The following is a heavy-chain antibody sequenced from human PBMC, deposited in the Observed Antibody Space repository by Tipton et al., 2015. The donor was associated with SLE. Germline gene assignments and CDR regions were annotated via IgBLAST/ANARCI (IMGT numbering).Heavy chain of an antibody. CDR1: GFTFSSYW. J-gene: IGHJ3*02. CDR3: AKALQQLVIRDAFDI. CDR2: IKQDGSEK. D-gene: IGHD6-13*01. V-gene: IGHV3-7*03. Sequence: SLRLSCAASGFTFSSYWMSWVRQAPGKGLEWVANIKQDGSEKYYVDSVKGRFTISRDNAKNSLYLQMNSLRAEDTAVYYCAKALQQLVIRDAFDIWGQGTMVTVSS.